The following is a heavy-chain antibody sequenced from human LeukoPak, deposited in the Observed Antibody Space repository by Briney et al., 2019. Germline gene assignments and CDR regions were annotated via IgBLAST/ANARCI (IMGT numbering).Heavy chain of an antibody. V-gene: IGHV4-61*02. J-gene: IGHJ6*03. CDR3: ARGPYYYDSSGYYLHYYYYYYMDV. CDR1: GDSISSGDYY. CDR2: ISSSGST. Sequence: SQTLSLTCTVSGDSISSGDYYWSWIRQPAGKGLEWIGRISSSGSTNYNPSLKSRVTISVDTSKNQFSLKLSSVTAADTAVYFCARGPYYYDSSGYYLHYYYYYYMDVWGKGTTVTVSS. D-gene: IGHD3-22*01.